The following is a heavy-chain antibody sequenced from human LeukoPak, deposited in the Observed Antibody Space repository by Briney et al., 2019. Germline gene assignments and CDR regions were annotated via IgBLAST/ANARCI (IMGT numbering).Heavy chain of an antibody. CDR3: ARDRVAVVTDYYYYYMDV. CDR2: IKQDGSEK. Sequence: GGSLRLSCAASGFTFSSYWMSWVRQAPGKGLEWVANIKQDGSEKYYVDSVKGRFTISRDNAKNSLYLQMNSLRAEDTAVYYCARDRVAVVTDYYYYYMDVWGKGTTVTVFS. D-gene: IGHD4-23*01. CDR1: GFTFSSYW. J-gene: IGHJ6*03. V-gene: IGHV3-7*01.